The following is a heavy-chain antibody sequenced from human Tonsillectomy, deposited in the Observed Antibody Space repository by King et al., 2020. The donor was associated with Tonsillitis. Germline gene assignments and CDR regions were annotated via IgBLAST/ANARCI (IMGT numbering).Heavy chain of an antibody. CDR1: GFTFSSSA. D-gene: IGHD5-18*01. J-gene: IGHJ4*02. CDR2: ISGGGSST. V-gene: IGHV3-23*04. CDR3: AKVVSTAMVYYFDY. Sequence: VQLVESVGGLVQPGGSLRLSCAASGFTFSSSAMAWVRQAPGKGLEWVSGISGGGSSTYYADSVKGRFTISRDNSKNTLYLQMNILGAEDTALYYCAKVVSTAMVYYFDYWGQGTLVAVSS.